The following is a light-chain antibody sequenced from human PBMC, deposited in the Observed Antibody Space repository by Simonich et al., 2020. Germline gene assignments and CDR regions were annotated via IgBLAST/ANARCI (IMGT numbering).Light chain of an antibody. CDR2: DVS. CDR3: SSYTSSSTRV. V-gene: IGLV2-14*03. J-gene: IGLJ3*02. Sequence: QSALTQPASVSGSPGQSITISCTGTSSDVGGYNYVSWYQKHPGKAPKLMIYDVSNRPSGVSNRFSGSKSDNTASLTISELQAEDEADYYCSSYTSSSTRVFGGGTKLTVL. CDR1: SSDVGGYNY.